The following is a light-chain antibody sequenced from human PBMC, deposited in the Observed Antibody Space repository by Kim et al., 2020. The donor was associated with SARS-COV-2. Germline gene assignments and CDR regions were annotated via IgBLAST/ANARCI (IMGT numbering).Light chain of an antibody. CDR1: QSVSSSY. CDR2: GAS. CDR3: QQYGSSPPDT. V-gene: IGKV3-20*01. Sequence: STGERATRSCKASQSVSSSYLAWYQQKPGQAPRLLIYGASSRATGIPDRFSGSGSGTDFTLTISRLEPEDFAVYYCQQYGSSPPDTFGQGTKLEI. J-gene: IGKJ2*01.